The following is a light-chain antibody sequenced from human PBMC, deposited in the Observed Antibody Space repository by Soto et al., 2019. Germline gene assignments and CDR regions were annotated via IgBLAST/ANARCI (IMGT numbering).Light chain of an antibody. J-gene: IGKJ1*01. CDR2: DAS. CDR3: PQYDNLPPWT. Sequence: DIQMTQSPSSLSASVGDRVTITCQASQDISNYLNWYQQKPGKAPKLLIYDASNLETGVPSRFSGSGSGTDFTFTISSLQPEDIATYYCPQYDNLPPWTFSQGTKVEIK. V-gene: IGKV1-33*01. CDR1: QDISNY.